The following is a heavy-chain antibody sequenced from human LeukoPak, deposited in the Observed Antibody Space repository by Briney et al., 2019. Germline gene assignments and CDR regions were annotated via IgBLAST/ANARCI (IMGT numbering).Heavy chain of an antibody. CDR2: MSYDGSNE. J-gene: IGHJ4*02. V-gene: IGHV3-30-3*01. CDR1: GFTFSGYA. CDR3: ATNGPGIAVAGYVDY. Sequence: GGSLRLSCAASGFTFSGYAMHWVRQAPGKGLEWLAVMSYDGSNEYYADSVRGRFTISRHNSKNTLYLQMNSLRAEHTAVYYCATNGPGIAVAGYVDYWGQGTLVIVSS. D-gene: IGHD6-19*01.